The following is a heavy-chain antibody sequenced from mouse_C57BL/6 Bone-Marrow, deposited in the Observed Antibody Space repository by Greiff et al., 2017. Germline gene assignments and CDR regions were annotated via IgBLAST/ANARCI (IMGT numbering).Heavy chain of an antibody. D-gene: IGHD1-1*01. CDR1: GYAFSSYW. J-gene: IGHJ4*01. CDR2: IYPGDGDT. V-gene: IGHV1-80*01. CDR3: ARCPSTVVATEAMDD. Sequence: QVQLQQSGAELVKPGASVKISCKASGYAFSSYWMNWVKQRPGKGLEWIGQIYPGDGDTNYNGKFKGKATLTADKASSTAYRQLSSLTSEDSAVYFCARCPSTVVATEAMDDWGQGTSVTVSS.